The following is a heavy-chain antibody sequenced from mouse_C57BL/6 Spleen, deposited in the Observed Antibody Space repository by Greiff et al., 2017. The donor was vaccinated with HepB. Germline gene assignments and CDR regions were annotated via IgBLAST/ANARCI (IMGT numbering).Heavy chain of an antibody. CDR3: ARSEGYWGWFAY. CDR2: INPSNGGT. CDR1: GYTFTSYW. Sequence: QVQLQQPGTELVKPGASVKLSCKASGYTFTSYWMHWVKQRPGQGLEWIGNINPSNGGTNYNEKFKSKATLTVDKSSSTAYMQLSNLTSEDSAVYYCARSEGYWGWFAYWGQGTLVTVSA. D-gene: IGHD2-3*01. J-gene: IGHJ3*01. V-gene: IGHV1-53*01.